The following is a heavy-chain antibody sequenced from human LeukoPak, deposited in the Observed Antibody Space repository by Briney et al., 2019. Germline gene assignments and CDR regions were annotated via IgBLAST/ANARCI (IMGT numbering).Heavy chain of an antibody. J-gene: IGHJ4*02. D-gene: IGHD3-3*01. CDR1: GFTFSNYA. CDR2: ISGSGGST. CDR3: AKDITIFGVVPRSADY. Sequence: GGSLRLSRAASGFTFSNYAMNWVRQAPGKGLKWVSGISGSGGSTYYADSVKGRFTISRDNSRNTLYLQMNSLRAEDTAVYYCAKDITIFGVVPRSADYWGQGTLVTVSS. V-gene: IGHV3-23*01.